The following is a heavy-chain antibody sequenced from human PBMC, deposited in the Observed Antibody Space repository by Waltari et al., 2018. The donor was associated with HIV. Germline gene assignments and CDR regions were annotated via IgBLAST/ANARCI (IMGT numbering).Heavy chain of an antibody. V-gene: IGHV4-4*07. Sequence: QVQLQESGPGLVKPSETLSLTGTVYGGSISSYYWSWIRQPAGKGLEWIGRIYTRGSTTANPALKRRVTMSVDTSKNQFSLKLSSVTAADTAVYYCAREALGIAAAGKVGWFDPWGQGTLVTVSS. CDR2: IYTRGST. D-gene: IGHD6-13*01. J-gene: IGHJ5*02. CDR1: GGSISSYY. CDR3: AREALGIAAAGKVGWFDP.